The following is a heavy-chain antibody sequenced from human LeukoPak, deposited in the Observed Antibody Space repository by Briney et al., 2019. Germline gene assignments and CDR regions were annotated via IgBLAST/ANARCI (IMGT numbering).Heavy chain of an antibody. CDR2: ISYDGSNK. Sequence: PGGSLRLSCAASGFTFSSYAMHWVRQAPGKGLEWVAVISYDGSNKYYADSVKGRFTISRDNSKNTLYLQMNSLRAEDTAVYYCARGASVAVAGPPPFGYWGQGTLVTVSS. V-gene: IGHV3-30-3*01. CDR1: GFTFSSYA. CDR3: ARGASVAVAGPPPFGY. J-gene: IGHJ4*02. D-gene: IGHD6-19*01.